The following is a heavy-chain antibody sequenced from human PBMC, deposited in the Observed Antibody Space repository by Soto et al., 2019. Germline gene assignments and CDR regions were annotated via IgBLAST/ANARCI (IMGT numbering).Heavy chain of an antibody. CDR3: ARAPEPAAASY. D-gene: IGHD2-2*01. V-gene: IGHV1-18*01. CDR2: ISPFNGKT. CDR1: GGTFSSYA. Sequence: GASVKVSCKASGGTFSSYAISWVRQAPGQGLEWMGGISPFNGKTNYAQKFQGRVTMTTDTSTSTAYMELRSLRSDDTSEYYCARAPEPAAASYWGQGTLVTVSS. J-gene: IGHJ4*02.